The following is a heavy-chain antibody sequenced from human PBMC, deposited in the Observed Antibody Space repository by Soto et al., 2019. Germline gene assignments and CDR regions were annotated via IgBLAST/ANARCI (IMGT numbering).Heavy chain of an antibody. D-gene: IGHD3-3*01. J-gene: IGHJ5*02. CDR3: ARVNISYDFWSGYYLNNWFDP. CDR1: GYTFTSYG. V-gene: IGHV1-18*01. CDR2: ISAYNGNT. Sequence: ASVKVSCKASGYTFTSYGISWVRQAPGQGLEWMGWISAYNGNTNYAQKLQGRVTMTTDTSTSTAYMELRSLRSDDTAVYYCARVNISYDFWSGYYLNNWFDPWGQGTLVTVSS.